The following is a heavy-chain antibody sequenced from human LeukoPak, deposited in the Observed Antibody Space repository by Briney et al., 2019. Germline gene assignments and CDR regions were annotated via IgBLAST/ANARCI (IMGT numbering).Heavy chain of an antibody. J-gene: IGHJ4*02. Sequence: GRSLRLSCAASGFTFSSYGMHWVRQAPGKGLEWVAVISYDGSNKYYADSVKGRFTISRDNSKNTLYLQMNSLRAEDTAVYYCAKTLAVGAPFDYWGQGTLVTVSS. D-gene: IGHD1-26*01. V-gene: IGHV3-30*18. CDR2: ISYDGSNK. CDR3: AKTLAVGAPFDY. CDR1: GFTFSSYG.